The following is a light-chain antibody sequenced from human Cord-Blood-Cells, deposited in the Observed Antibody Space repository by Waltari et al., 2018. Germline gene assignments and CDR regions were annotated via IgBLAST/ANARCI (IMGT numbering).Light chain of an antibody. CDR1: QSVLYSSNNKNY. Sequence: DIVMTQSQDSLAVSLGERATINCKSSQSVLYSSNNKNYLAWYQQKPGLPPKLLIYWASTRESGVPDRFSGSGSGTDFTLTISSLQAEDVAVYDCQQYYSTPITFGQGTRLEIK. J-gene: IGKJ5*01. V-gene: IGKV4-1*01. CDR2: WAS. CDR3: QQYYSTPIT.